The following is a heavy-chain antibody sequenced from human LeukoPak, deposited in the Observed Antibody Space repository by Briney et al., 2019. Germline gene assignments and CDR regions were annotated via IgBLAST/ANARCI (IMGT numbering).Heavy chain of an antibody. Sequence: SQTLSLTCAISGDSVSNNLAAWNWIRQSPSRGLEWLGRTYYRSQWYYDYTESVRSRTTIIVDTSKNQFSLRLNSVTPVDTAIYYCTRDHAGLGYWGKGTLVTVSS. V-gene: IGHV6-1*01. CDR3: TRDHAGLGY. CDR1: GDSVSNNLAA. J-gene: IGHJ4*02. CDR2: TYYRSQWYY.